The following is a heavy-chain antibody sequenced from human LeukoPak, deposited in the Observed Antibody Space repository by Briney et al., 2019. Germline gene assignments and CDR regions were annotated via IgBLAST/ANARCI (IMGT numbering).Heavy chain of an antibody. Sequence: GGSLRLSCAASGFTSSYAWMNWVRQAPGKGLEWVGRIKSKTDGGTTDYAAPVKGRFTISRDDSKNTMYLQMNSLKMEDTAVYYCTAGGRYQDLDYWGQGTLVTVSS. D-gene: IGHD1-26*01. CDR3: TAGGRYQDLDY. V-gene: IGHV3-15*01. J-gene: IGHJ4*02. CDR1: GFTSSYAW. CDR2: IKSKTDGGTT.